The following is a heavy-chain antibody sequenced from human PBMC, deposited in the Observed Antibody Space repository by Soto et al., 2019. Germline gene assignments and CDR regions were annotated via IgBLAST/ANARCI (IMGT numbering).Heavy chain of an antibody. CDR3: ASQVGIPNNRVGVV. CDR2: ISHTGSP. V-gene: IGHV4-34*01. Sequence: QLQLQQWGAGLLKPSETLSLTCAVYGGPFNNYYWSWIRQSPTKGLEWIGEISHTGSPNYNPSLKSRVTISIDTSKKQISLKLSSVTAADTAVYYCASQVGIPNNRVGVVWGQGTLVTVSS. D-gene: IGHD2-21*01. CDR1: GGPFNNYY. J-gene: IGHJ1*01.